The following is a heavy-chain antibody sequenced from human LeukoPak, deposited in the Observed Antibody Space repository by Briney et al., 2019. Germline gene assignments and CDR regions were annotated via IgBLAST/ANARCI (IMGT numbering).Heavy chain of an antibody. CDR1: GGSISSYY. CDR2: IYYSGGT. CDR3: ARSLSVTTGGYFDY. Sequence: PSETLSLTCTVSGGSISSYYWSWIRQPPGKGLEWIGLIYYSGGTNYNPSLKSRVTISVDTSKNQVSLKLSSVTAADTAVYYCARSLSVTTGGYFDYWGQGTLVTVSS. V-gene: IGHV4-59*08. D-gene: IGHD4-17*01. J-gene: IGHJ4*02.